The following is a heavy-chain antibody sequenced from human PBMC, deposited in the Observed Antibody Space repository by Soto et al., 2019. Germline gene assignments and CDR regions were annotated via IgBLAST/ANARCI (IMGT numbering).Heavy chain of an antibody. Sequence: GESLKISCKASGYSFTYYWIGWVRQMPGKGLESMGIIYPGDSDTRYSPSFQGQVTISADKSISTAYLQWSSLKASDTAMYYWARTAAAGKYYYGMDVWGQGTTVTVSS. V-gene: IGHV5-51*01. CDR3: ARTAAAGKYYYGMDV. CDR2: IYPGDSDT. J-gene: IGHJ6*02. D-gene: IGHD6-13*01. CDR1: GYSFTYYW.